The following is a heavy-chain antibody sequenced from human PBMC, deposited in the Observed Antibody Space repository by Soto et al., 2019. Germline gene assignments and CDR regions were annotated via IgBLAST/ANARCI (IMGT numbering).Heavy chain of an antibody. Sequence: SETLSLTCTVSGGSISSYYWSWIRQPPGKGLEWIGYIYYSGSTNYNPSLKSRVTISVDTSKNQFSLKLSSVTAADTAVYYCARGGYSYGTPYGMDVWGQGTTVTVSS. D-gene: IGHD5-18*01. CDR3: ARGGYSYGTPYGMDV. V-gene: IGHV4-59*01. J-gene: IGHJ6*02. CDR1: GGSISSYY. CDR2: IYYSGST.